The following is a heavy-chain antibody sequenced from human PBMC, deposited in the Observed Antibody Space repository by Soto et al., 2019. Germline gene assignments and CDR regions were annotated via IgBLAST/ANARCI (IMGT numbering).Heavy chain of an antibody. CDR3: ARPLVAPVAGPYYYGMDV. CDR2: IWYDGNTK. Sequence: QIQLVESGGGVVQPGRSLRLSCTASGFTFNSYGFNWVRQAPGKGLEWVAVIWYDGNTKYYADSVKGRFTISRDNLRSTVYLQMNSLPAEDTAVYYCARPLVAPVAGPYYYGMDVWGQGTKVTVSS. J-gene: IGHJ6*02. V-gene: IGHV3-33*01. D-gene: IGHD6-19*01. CDR1: GFTFNSYG.